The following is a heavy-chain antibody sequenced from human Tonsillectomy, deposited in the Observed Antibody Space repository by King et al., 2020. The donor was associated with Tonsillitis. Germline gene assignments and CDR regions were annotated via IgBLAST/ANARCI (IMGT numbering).Heavy chain of an antibody. D-gene: IGHD2-15*01. J-gene: IGHJ4*02. CDR3: ATPRYWLSFDY. CDR1: GYTFTGYY. Sequence: VQLVESGAEVKKPGASVKVSCKASGYTFTGYYMHWVRQAPGQGLEWMGCINPNTGDTNYAQKFQGRVTMTRDTSISTAYMELSSLRSDDTAVYHCATPRYWLSFDYWGQGTLVTVSS. V-gene: IGHV1-2*02. CDR2: INPNTGDT.